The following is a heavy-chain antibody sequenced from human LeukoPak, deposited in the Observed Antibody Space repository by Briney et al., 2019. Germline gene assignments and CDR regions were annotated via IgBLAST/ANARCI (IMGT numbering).Heavy chain of an antibody. J-gene: IGHJ4*02. Sequence: GGSLRLSCAVSGFTFSSYGMHWVRQAPGKGLEWVAFIRYGGSNKYYADSVKGRFTISRDNSKNTLYLQMNGLRAEDTAVYYCAKDGSNGSYSRYYFDYWGQGTLVTVSS. CDR2: IRYGGSNK. D-gene: IGHD1-26*01. V-gene: IGHV3-30*02. CDR3: AKDGSNGSYSRYYFDY. CDR1: GFTFSSYG.